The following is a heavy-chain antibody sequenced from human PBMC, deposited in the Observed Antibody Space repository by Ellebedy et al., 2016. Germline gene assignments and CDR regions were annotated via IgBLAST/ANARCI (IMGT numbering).Heavy chain of an antibody. CDR2: INYSGGT. V-gene: IGHV4-39*07. J-gene: IGHJ5*01. CDR3: AARGGGYAVGWFDS. Sequence: GSLRLSXTVSGASITSDNYDWGWLRQAPGKSLEWIGSINYSGGTFDNPSLKSRVTISLDTSKNHFSLILTSLTAADTAVYYCAARGGGYAVGWFDSWGQGTLVTVSS. CDR1: GASITSDNYD. D-gene: IGHD6-19*01.